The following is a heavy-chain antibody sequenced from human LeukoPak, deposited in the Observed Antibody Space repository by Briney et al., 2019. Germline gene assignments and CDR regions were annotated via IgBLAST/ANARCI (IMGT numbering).Heavy chain of an antibody. Sequence: GESLKISCKGSGYSFTSYWIGWVRQLPGTGLEGMGIIYPRDSDTRYSPSFQGQVTISADQSISTAYLQWSSLKASDSAMYYCARRDESGYCSGGSCPFLFGPWGQGNLVNVSS. CDR1: GYSFTSYW. D-gene: IGHD2-15*01. CDR3: ARRDESGYCSGGSCPFLFGP. V-gene: IGHV5-51*01. J-gene: IGHJ5*02. CDR2: IYPRDSDT.